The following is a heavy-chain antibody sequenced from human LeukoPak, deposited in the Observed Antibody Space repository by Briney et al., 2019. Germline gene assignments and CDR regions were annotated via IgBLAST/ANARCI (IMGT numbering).Heavy chain of an antibody. Sequence: PGRSLRLSCTASGFTFGDYAMSWFRQAPGKGLEWVGFIRSKAYGGTTEYAASVKGRFTISRDDSKSIAYLQMNSPKTEDTAVYYCTSTFGGVIVPFDYWGQGTLVTVSS. J-gene: IGHJ4*02. CDR3: TSTFGGVIVPFDY. D-gene: IGHD3-16*02. V-gene: IGHV3-49*03. CDR1: GFTFGDYA. CDR2: IRSKAYGGTT.